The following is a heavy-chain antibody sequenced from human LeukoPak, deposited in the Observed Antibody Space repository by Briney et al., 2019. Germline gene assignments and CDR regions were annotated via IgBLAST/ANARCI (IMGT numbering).Heavy chain of an antibody. CDR2: TSAGSGNT. D-gene: IGHD1-26*01. J-gene: IGHJ4*02. CDR3: AKAIGTYVGINDFDY. V-gene: IGHV3-23*01. CDR1: GFSLSNYA. Sequence: PGGSLRLSCAASGFSLSNYAMTWFRQAPGKGLEWVSSTSAGSGNTYYADSVKGRFTISRDNSRNTVYLQMSSLRAEDTAVYYCAKAIGTYVGINDFDYWGQGTLVTVSS.